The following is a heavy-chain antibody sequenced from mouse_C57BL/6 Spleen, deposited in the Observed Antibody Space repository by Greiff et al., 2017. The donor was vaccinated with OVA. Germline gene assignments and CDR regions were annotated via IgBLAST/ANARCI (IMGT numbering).Heavy chain of an antibody. D-gene: IGHD1-1*01. CDR3: TTTTVDYAMDY. J-gene: IGHJ4*01. V-gene: IGHV14-4*01. Sequence: EVQLQQSGAELVRPGASVKLSCTASGFNIKDYYMHWVKQRPEQGLEWIGWIDPENGDTEYASKFQGKATITADTSSNTAYLQLSSLTSEDTAVYYCTTTTVDYAMDYWGQGTSVTVSS. CDR2: IDPENGDT. CDR1: GFNIKDYY.